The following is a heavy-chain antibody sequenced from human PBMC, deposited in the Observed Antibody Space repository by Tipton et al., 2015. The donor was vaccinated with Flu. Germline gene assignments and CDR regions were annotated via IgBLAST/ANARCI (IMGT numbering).Heavy chain of an antibody. CDR3: ARLSGSYALDY. CDR2: VYNSGSA. J-gene: IGHJ4*02. CDR1: GVSVSSSNYF. V-gene: IGHV4-39*07. Sequence: TLSLTCSVSGVSVSSSNYFWGWIRQPPGKGLEWIGSVYNSGSAYYRESLKRRLTISLDTSKNQFSLKLSSVTAADTAVYYCARLSGSYALDYWGQGTLVTVSS. D-gene: IGHD1-26*01.